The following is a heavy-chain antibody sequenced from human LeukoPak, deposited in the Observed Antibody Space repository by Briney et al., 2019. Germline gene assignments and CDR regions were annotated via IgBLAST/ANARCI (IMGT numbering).Heavy chain of an antibody. CDR1: GYTFTSYA. CDR2: VGAYNGAT. V-gene: IGHV1-18*01. D-gene: IGHD3-22*01. J-gene: IGHJ4*02. CDR3: ARVDLYYDSSGYSQAANDY. Sequence: GASVKVSCKASGYTFTSYAISWVRQAPGQGLEWMGWVGAYNGATKYAQKFQGRVTMATDTPTSTAYMELRSLRSDDTAVYYCARVDLYYDSSGYSQAANDYWGQGTLVTVSS.